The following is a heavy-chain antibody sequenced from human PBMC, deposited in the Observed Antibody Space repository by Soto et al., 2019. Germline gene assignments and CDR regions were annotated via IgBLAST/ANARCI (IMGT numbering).Heavy chain of an antibody. CDR3: ARDPRARRVNY. CDR1: GYTFTGYY. D-gene: IGHD2-21*01. J-gene: IGHJ4*02. CDR2: IKPNSGGT. V-gene: IGHV1-2*02. Sequence: QVQLVQSGAEVKKPGASVKVSCKASGYTFTGYYMHWVRQAHGQGLEWMGWIKPNSGGTNYAQKFQRMVTMTIDTSISTAYMELSRLRSDDTAVYSCARDPRARRVNYCGQVTLVTVSS.